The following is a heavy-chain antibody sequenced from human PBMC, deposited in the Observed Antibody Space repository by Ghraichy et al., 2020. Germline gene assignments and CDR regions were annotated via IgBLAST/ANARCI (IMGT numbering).Heavy chain of an antibody. V-gene: IGHV3-23*01. Sequence: GGSLRLSCAASGFTFSNYDMSWVRQAPGMGLERVSAISAGGGVTTYYADSVKGRFTISRDNSKNSLYLQMNSLSAEDTAVYFCARNLRYCSGGICSAIGMDVWGQGTTVTVSS. CDR1: GFTFSNYD. J-gene: IGHJ6*02. CDR2: ISAGGGVTT. D-gene: IGHD2-15*01. CDR3: ARNLRYCSGGICSAIGMDV.